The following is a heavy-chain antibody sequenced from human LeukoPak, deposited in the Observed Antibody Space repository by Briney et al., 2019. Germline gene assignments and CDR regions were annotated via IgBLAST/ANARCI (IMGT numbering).Heavy chain of an antibody. D-gene: IGHD3-10*01. V-gene: IGHV1-18*01. CDR2: ISAYNGNT. Sequence: GASVKASCKASGYTFTSYGISWVRQAPGQGLEWMGGISAYNGNTNYAQKLQGRVTMTTDTSTSTAYMELRSLRSDDTAVYYCARDLGGVIKSYGFDPWGQGTLVTVSS. CDR3: ARDLGGVIKSYGFDP. J-gene: IGHJ5*02. CDR1: GYTFTSYG.